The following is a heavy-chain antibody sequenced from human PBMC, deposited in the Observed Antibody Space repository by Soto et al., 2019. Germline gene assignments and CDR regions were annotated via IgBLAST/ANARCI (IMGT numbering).Heavy chain of an antibody. CDR3: ARFLAYCGGDCYSGRGYFDY. J-gene: IGHJ4*02. CDR1: GYSFTSYW. V-gene: IGHV5-51*01. CDR2: TYPGDSDT. Sequence: SCKGSGYSFTSYWIGWVRQMPGKGLEWMGITYPGDSDTRYSPSFQGQVTISADKSISTAYLQWSSLKASDTAMYYCARFLAYCGGDCYSGRGYFDYWGQGTLVTVSS. D-gene: IGHD2-21*02.